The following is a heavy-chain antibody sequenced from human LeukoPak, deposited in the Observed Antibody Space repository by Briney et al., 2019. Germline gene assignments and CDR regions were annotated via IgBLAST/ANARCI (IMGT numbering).Heavy chain of an antibody. V-gene: IGHV3-30*03. D-gene: IGHD5-12*01. CDR2: ISFDGVKT. Sequence: GGSLRLSCAASGFTFSSYGMHWVRQAPGKGLEWVALISFDGVKTDYADSVKGRFTISRDSSQNTLYLQMGSLRAEDTAVYYCARRGLREGYFDYWGQGALVTVSS. CDR3: ARRGLREGYFDY. CDR1: GFTFSSYG. J-gene: IGHJ4*02.